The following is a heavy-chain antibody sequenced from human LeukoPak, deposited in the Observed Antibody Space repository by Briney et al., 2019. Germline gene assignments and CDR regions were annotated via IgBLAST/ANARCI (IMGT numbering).Heavy chain of an antibody. CDR2: IYYSGST. J-gene: IGHJ4*02. D-gene: IGHD6-13*01. Sequence: SETLSLTCTVSGGSISSYYWSWIRQPPGKGLEWIGYIYYSGSTNYNPSLKSRVTISVDTSKNQFSLKLSSVTAADTAVYYCARLGSEREAAAGTTPFDYWGQGTLVTVSS. CDR3: ARLGSEREAAAGTTPFDY. CDR1: GGSISSYY. V-gene: IGHV4-59*01.